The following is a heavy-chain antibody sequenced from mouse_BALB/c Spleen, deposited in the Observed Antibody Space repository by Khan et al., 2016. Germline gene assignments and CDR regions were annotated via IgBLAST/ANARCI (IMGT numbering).Heavy chain of an antibody. V-gene: IGHV3-2*02. CDR2: ISYSGST. J-gene: IGHJ2*01. Sequence: EVQLQESGPGLVKPSQSLSLTCTVTGYSITSDYAWNWIRQFPGNKLEWMGYISYSGSTSYNPSLKSRISITRDTSKNQFFLQLNSVTTEDTATYYCARNYFCDYWGQGTTLTVSS. CDR3: ARNYFCDY. CDR1: GYSITSDYA.